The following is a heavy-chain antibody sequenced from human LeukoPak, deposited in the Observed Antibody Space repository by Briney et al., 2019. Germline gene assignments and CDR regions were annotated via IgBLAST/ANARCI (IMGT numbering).Heavy chain of an antibody. CDR1: GFTFISYS. J-gene: IGHJ5*02. V-gene: IGHV3-21*01. D-gene: IGHD6-13*01. CDR2: ISSSSSYI. CDR3: AILLPPFLAAAGSRRGYNWFDP. Sequence: GGSLRLSCAASGFTFISYSMNWVRQAPGKGLEWVSSISSSSSYIYYADSVKGRFTISRDNAKNSLYLQMNSLRAEDTAVYYCAILLPPFLAAAGSRRGYNWFDPWGQGTLVTVSS.